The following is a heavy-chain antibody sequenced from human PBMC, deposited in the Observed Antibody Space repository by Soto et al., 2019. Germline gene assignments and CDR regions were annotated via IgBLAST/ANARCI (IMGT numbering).Heavy chain of an antibody. CDR3: ARQQYCGSSTCYDSLYYQYMDV. D-gene: IGHD2-2*01. V-gene: IGHV4-34*01. CDR2: INHSGAT. Sequence: SETLSLTCAVYGGSFSGYYWSWIRQPPGKGLEWIGKINHSGATIYDPSLRSRVTLSVDTTKNQFSLRLSSVTAADTAVYFCARQQYCGSSTCYDSLYYQYMDVWGKGTMVTVSS. CDR1: GGSFSGYY. J-gene: IGHJ6*03.